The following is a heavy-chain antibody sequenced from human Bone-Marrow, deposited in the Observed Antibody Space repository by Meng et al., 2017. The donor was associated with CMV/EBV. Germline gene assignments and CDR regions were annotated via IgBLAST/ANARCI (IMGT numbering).Heavy chain of an antibody. CDR1: GGTFSSYT. CDR2: IIPILGIA. D-gene: IGHD2-2*02. J-gene: IGHJ4*02. V-gene: IGHV1-69*02. CDR3: ARVLKGYCSSTSCYTLGY. Sequence: SVKVSCKASGGTFSSYTISWVRQAPGQGLEWMGRIIPILGIANYAQKFQGRVTITADKSTSTAYMELSSLRSEDTAVYYCARVLKGYCSSTSCYTLGYWGQRTLVTVSS.